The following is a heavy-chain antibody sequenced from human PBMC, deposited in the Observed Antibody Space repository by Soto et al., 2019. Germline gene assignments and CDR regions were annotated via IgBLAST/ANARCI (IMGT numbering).Heavy chain of an antibody. D-gene: IGHD2-15*01. CDR3: STDLGYYGLDV. CDR1: GFPFSNGW. CDR2: IKSKTDGETR. Sequence: EVQLVESGGDLVKPGGSLRLSCAASGFPFSNGWMSWVRQAPGKGLEWVGRIKSKTDGETRDYAGPVKDRFTISREDSKKTLYLQMNSLKTEDTAVYYCSTDLGYYGLDVWGQGTTVTVSS. J-gene: IGHJ6*02. V-gene: IGHV3-15*01.